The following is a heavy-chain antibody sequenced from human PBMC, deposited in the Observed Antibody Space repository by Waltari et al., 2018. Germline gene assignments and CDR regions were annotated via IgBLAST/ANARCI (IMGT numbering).Heavy chain of an antibody. CDR2: ISSIGGST. D-gene: IGHD6-19*01. CDR3: ANYGSGWLFPFY. Sequence: EVQLLQSGGGLVQPGGSLRLSCAASGFIFSNYAMTWVRQAPGKGLEWGSTISSIGGSTYDADSVRGRFTISRDSSKNILYLQMNSLKDEDTAVYYCANYGSGWLFPFYWGQGTLVTVSS. J-gene: IGHJ4*02. CDR1: GFIFSNYA. V-gene: IGHV3-23*01.